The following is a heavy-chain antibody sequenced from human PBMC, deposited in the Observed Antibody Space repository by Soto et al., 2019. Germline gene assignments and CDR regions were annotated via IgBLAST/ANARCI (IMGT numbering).Heavy chain of an antibody. J-gene: IGHJ4*02. D-gene: IGHD5-12*01. V-gene: IGHV1-69*02. CDR2: IIPILGIA. Sequence: QVQLVQSGAEVKKPGSSVKVSCKASGGTFSSYTISWVRQAPGQGLEWMGRIIPILGIANYAQKFQGRVTITADKSTSTAYMELSSLRSEDTAVYYCARRGYDPTPGIDYWGQGTLVTVSS. CDR1: GGTFSSYT. CDR3: ARRGYDPTPGIDY.